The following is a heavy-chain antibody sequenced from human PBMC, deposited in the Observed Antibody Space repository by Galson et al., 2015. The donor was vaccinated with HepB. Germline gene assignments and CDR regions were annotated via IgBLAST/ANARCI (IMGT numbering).Heavy chain of an antibody. CDR2: IYWNDDK. CDR1: GFSLSTSGVG. Sequence: PALVKPTQTLTLTCTFSGFSLSTSGVGVGWIRQPPGKALEWLALIYWNDDKRYSPSLKSRLTITKDTSKNQVVLTMTNMDPVDTATYYCAHSSRTEEYDYVWGSYRYIGGDFDYWGQGTLVTVSS. D-gene: IGHD3-16*02. V-gene: IGHV2-5*01. CDR3: AHSSRTEEYDYVWGSYRYIGGDFDY. J-gene: IGHJ4*02.